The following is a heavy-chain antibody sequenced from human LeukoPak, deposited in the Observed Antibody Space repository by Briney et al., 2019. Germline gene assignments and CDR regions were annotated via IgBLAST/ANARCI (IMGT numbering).Heavy chain of an antibody. CDR2: INYSGST. D-gene: IGHD2-15*01. V-gene: IGHV4-59*12. J-gene: IGHJ4*02. Sequence: SETLSLTCTVSAGSNSSYYWSWIRQPPGKGLEWIGYINYSGSTNYNPSLKSRVTISVDTSKNQFSLKLSSVTAADTAVYYCARDGSNCSGGSCYLGTIDYWGQGTLVTVSS. CDR3: ARDGSNCSGGSCYLGTIDY. CDR1: AGSNSSYY.